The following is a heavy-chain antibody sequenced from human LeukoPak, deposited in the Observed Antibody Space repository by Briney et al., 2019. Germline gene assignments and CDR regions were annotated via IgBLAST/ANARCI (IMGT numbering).Heavy chain of an antibody. CDR2: VKQDGNEK. CDR1: GFTLSSFW. V-gene: IGHV3-7*05. J-gene: IGHJ4*02. Sequence: PGGSLRLSCAASGFTLSSFWMSSVCQAPGKGLEWVANVKQDGNEKYYADSVKGRFTISRDNAKNSVYLQMNSLRAEDTAVYYCATVKVRSNNDDTEGFEYWGQGTLVTVSS. CDR3: ATVKVRSNNDDTEGFEY. D-gene: IGHD3-10*01.